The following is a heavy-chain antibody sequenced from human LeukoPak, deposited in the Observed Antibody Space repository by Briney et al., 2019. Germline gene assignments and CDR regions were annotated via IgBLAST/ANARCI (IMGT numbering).Heavy chain of an antibody. CDR2: IGSTNNYV. V-gene: IGHV3-21*04. D-gene: IGHD6-13*01. CDR3: AKDSSSSWYSYYYYYYMDV. CDR1: GFTFSSYA. Sequence: GGSLRLSCAASGFTFSSYAMSWVRQAPGKGLEWVSSIGSTNNYVYYADSVKGRFTISRDNAKTSLYLQMNSLRAEDTAVYYCAKDSSSSWYSYYYYYYMDVWGKGTTVTVSS. J-gene: IGHJ6*03.